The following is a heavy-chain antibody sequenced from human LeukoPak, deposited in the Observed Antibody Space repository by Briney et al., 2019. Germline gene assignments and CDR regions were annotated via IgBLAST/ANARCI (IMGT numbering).Heavy chain of an antibody. CDR3: AKGQMVRGVTTSYYMDA. Sequence: GGSLRLSCAASGFTFSSYWMSWVRQAPGKGLEWVSAIGGYSLTVYNAQSLKGRFTVSRDNSKNTLYLQVTDLRVDDTAVYYCAKGQMVRGVTTSYYMDAWGKGTRVTVSS. CDR1: GFTFSSYW. D-gene: IGHD3-10*01. CDR2: IGGYSLTV. V-gene: IGHV3-23*01. J-gene: IGHJ6*03.